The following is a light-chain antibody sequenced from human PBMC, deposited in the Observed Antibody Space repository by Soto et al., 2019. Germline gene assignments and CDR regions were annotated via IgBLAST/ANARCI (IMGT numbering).Light chain of an antibody. V-gene: IGKV3-20*01. CDR2: GAS. CDR3: QQYGSSPPYT. J-gene: IGKJ2*01. CDR1: QSGSSNY. Sequence: EIVLTQSPGTLSLSPGERATLSCRASQSGSSNYLAWYQQKPGQAPRLLIYGASSRASDIPDRFSGSGSGTDFTLTISRLEPEDFAVYYCQQYGSSPPYTFGQGTKVDIK.